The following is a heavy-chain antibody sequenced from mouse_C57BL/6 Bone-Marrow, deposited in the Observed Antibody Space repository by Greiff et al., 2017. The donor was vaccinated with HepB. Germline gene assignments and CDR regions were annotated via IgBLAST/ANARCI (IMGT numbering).Heavy chain of an antibody. CDR1: GFNIKNTY. D-gene: IGHD4-1*01. V-gene: IGHV14-3*01. J-gene: IGHJ4*01. CDR3: ARSLLGTYYAMDY. Sequence: EVKLQESVAELVRPGASVKLSCTASGFNIKNTYMHWVKQRPEQGLEWIGRIDPANGNTKYAPKFQGKATITADTSSNTAYLQLSSLTSEDTAIYYCARSLLGTYYAMDYWGQGTSVTVSS. CDR2: IDPANGNT.